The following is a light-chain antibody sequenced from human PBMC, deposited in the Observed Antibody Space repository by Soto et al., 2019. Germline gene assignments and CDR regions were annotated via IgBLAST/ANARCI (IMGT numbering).Light chain of an antibody. Sequence: DIQMTQSPSSLSASVGVRVTITCRASQDIDKYLNWYQQKPGKAPKLLIDDVTNLETGVPSRFSGSGSGTHFTFTIGSLQPEDIATYYCQQYYDLPITFGQGTRLEI. V-gene: IGKV1-33*01. J-gene: IGKJ5*01. CDR1: QDIDKY. CDR3: QQYYDLPIT. CDR2: DVT.